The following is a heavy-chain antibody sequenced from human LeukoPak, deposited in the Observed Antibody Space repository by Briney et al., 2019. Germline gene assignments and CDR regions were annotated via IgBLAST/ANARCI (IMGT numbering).Heavy chain of an antibody. CDR2: INPSGGST. D-gene: IGHD1-20*01. V-gene: IGHV1-46*01. CDR1: GYTFTSYY. CDR3: ARDRIIGGSSGRWFDP. Sequence: GASVKVSCKASGYTFTSYYMHWVRQAPGQGLEWMGIINPSGGSTSYAQKFQGRVTMTRDTSTSTVSMELSSLRSEDTAVYYCARDRIIGGSSGRWFDPWGQGTLVTVSS. J-gene: IGHJ5*02.